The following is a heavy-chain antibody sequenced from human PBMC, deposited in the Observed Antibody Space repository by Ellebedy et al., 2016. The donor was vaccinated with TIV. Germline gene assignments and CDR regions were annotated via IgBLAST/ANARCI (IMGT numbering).Heavy chain of an antibody. CDR2: MNPNSGNT. J-gene: IGHJ5*02. D-gene: IGHD6-19*01. CDR1: GYTFTSYD. V-gene: IGHV1-8*01. CDR3: ARFEKEQWLVTTHWFDP. Sequence: AASVKVSCKASGYTFTSYDINWVRQATGQGLEWMGWMNPNSGNTGYAQKFQGRVTMTRNTSISTAYMELSSLISEDTAVYYCARFEKEQWLVTTHWFDPWGQGTLVTVSS.